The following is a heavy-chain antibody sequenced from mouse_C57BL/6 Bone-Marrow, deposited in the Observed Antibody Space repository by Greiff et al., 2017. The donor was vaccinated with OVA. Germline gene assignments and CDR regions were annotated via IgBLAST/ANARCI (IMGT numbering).Heavy chain of an antibody. Sequence: EVKLVESGPGLVKPSQSLSLTCSVTGYSITSGYYWNWIRQFPGNKLEWMGYISYDGSNNYNPSLKNRISITRDTSKNQFFLKLNSVTTEDTATYYCAREKDYYYGSSYDFDYWGQGTTLTVSS. CDR1: GYSITSGYY. J-gene: IGHJ2*01. CDR3: AREKDYYYGSSYDFDY. V-gene: IGHV3-6*01. CDR2: ISYDGSN. D-gene: IGHD1-1*01.